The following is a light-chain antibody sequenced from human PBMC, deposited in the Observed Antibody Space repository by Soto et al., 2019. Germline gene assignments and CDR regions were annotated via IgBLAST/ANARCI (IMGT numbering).Light chain of an antibody. V-gene: IGKV3-15*01. CDR1: QSVSGSY. Sequence: EIVLTQSPGTLSLSPGERATLSCRASQSVSGSYLAWYQQKPGQAPRLLIYGASSRATGIPARFSGGGSGTEFTLTIGSLQSDDFAVYYCQQYNNWPRTFGQGTKVNI. CDR2: GAS. J-gene: IGKJ2*01. CDR3: QQYNNWPRT.